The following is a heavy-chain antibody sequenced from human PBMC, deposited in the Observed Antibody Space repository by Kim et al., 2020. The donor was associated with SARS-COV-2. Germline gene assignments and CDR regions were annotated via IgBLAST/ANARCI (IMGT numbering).Heavy chain of an antibody. J-gene: IGHJ1*01. D-gene: IGHD3-10*01. CDR1: GFTFGSYA. V-gene: IGHV3-23*01. CDR3: ASSYFYGSETHNNFQN. CDR2: LIGAGATA. Sequence: GGSLRLSCAASGFTFGSYAMSWVRQAPGKGLEWVSLIGAGATAFYADSVKSRFTISRDNSKNTLYLQMDSLRAEDTGIYYCASSYFYGSETHNNFQNWG.